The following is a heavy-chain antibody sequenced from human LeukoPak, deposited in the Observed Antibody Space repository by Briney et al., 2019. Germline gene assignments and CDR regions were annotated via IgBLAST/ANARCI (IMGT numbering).Heavy chain of an antibody. D-gene: IGHD6-19*01. CDR1: GFTFSTYS. J-gene: IGHJ4*02. V-gene: IGHV3-23*01. Sequence: GGSLRLSCAASGFTFSTYSMSWVRQAPGRGLEWVSAISGSGGRTYYPDSVKGRFTISRDNSKNTLYLQMNSLRAEDTAVYYCAKENIPGYSSGWYNYWGQGTLVTVSS. CDR2: ISGSGGRT. CDR3: AKENIPGYSSGWYNY.